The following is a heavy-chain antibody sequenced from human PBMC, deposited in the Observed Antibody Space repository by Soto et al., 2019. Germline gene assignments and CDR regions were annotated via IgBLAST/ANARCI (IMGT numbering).Heavy chain of an antibody. CDR2: IKNKNDGGTT. Sequence: EAELVESGGGLVKPGGSLTLSCAASGFSFKNDWMNWVRKAPGKGLEWVGRIKNKNDGGTTDYAAFVQGRFTISRDAPENTLYLHMTGLKTEDTAVYFCTGLWFGEIYNYWGQGSLVTVSS. CDR3: TGLWFGEIYNY. D-gene: IGHD3-10*01. V-gene: IGHV3-15*07. CDR1: GFSFKNDW. J-gene: IGHJ4*01.